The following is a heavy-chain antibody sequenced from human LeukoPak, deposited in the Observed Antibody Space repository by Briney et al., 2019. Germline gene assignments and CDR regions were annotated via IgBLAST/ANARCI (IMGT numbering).Heavy chain of an antibody. CDR2: ISSSSSTI. D-gene: IGHD2-21*01. J-gene: IGHJ4*02. Sequence: GGSLRLSCAASGFSFSSYSMHWVRQAPGKGLEWVSYISSSSSTIYYADSVKGRFTISRDNAKNSLYLQMNSLRAEDTAVYYCAREIAYYFDYWGQGTLATVSS. CDR1: GFSFSSYS. V-gene: IGHV3-48*01. CDR3: AREIAYYFDY.